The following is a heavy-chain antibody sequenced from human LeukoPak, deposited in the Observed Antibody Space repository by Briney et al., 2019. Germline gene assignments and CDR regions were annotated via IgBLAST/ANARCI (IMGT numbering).Heavy chain of an antibody. V-gene: IGHV3-21*01. CDR2: ISSSSSFI. CDR1: GFTFSSYS. Sequence: GGSLRLSCAASGFTFSSYSINWVRQAPGKGLEWVSSISSSSSFISYADSVKGRFTISRDNAKNSVFLQMNSLRAEDTAVYYCARGYCSGGSCAGSLDYWGQGTLVTVSS. D-gene: IGHD2-15*01. J-gene: IGHJ4*02. CDR3: ARGYCSGGSCAGSLDY.